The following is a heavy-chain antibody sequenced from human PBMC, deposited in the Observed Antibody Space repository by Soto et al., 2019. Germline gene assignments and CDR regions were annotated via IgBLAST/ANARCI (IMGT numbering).Heavy chain of an antibody. CDR3: ARDTVSGSYFRFDY. D-gene: IGHD1-26*01. J-gene: IGHJ4*02. Sequence: SGPTLVNPTQTLTLTCTFSGFSLSTNKMCVSWIRQPPGKALEWLARIDWDDDKYYSTSLKTRLTISKDTSKNQVVLTMTNMDPVDTATYYCARDTVSGSYFRFDYWGQGTLVTVSS. CDR1: GFSLSTNKMC. CDR2: IDWDDDK. V-gene: IGHV2-70*11.